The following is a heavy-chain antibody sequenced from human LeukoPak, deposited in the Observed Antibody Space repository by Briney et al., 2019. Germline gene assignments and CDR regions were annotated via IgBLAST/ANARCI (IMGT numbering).Heavy chain of an antibody. CDR2: ISGSGGST. J-gene: IGHJ5*02. CDR1: GFTFSSYA. Sequence: GGSLRLSCAASGFTFSSYAMSWVRQAPGKGLEWVSAISGSGGSTYYADSVKGRFTISRDNSKNTPYLQMNSLRAEDTAVYYCANPTYYYGSGSYPPWGQGTLVTVSS. CDR3: ANPTYYYGSGSYPP. D-gene: IGHD3-10*01. V-gene: IGHV3-23*01.